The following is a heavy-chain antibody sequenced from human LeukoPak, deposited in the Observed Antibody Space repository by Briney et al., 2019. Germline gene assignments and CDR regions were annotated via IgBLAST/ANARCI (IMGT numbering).Heavy chain of an antibody. CDR1: GFSFSDYW. Sequence: PGGSLRLSCAASGFSFSDYWMSWVRQAPGKGLEWVANIKQDGTKENYVGSVKGRFTISRDNAKNSLYLQMNSLRADDTAVYYRAKDSPFGGYWGQGTLVTVSS. CDR3: AKDSPFGGY. V-gene: IGHV3-7*03. CDR2: IKQDGTKE. J-gene: IGHJ4*02. D-gene: IGHD3-16*01.